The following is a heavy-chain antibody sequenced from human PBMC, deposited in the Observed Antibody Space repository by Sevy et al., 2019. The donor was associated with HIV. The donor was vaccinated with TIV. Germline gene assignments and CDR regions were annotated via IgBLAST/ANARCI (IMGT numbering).Heavy chain of an antibody. CDR3: AKDFTGYNGMDV. D-gene: IGHD3-9*01. V-gene: IGHV3-30*18. CDR1: GISFTTSG. Sequence: GGYLRLSCVVSGISFTTSGMHWVRQAPGKGLEWVAVISYHGRDKFYAESVKGRSTISRDNSKNMLYLQMNSLRAEDTAVYYCAKDFTGYNGMDVWGQGTMVIVSS. CDR2: ISYHGRDK. J-gene: IGHJ6*02.